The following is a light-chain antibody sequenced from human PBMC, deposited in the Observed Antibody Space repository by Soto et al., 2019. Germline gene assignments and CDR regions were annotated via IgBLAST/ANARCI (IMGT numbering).Light chain of an antibody. CDR2: DAS. Sequence: DIQMTQSPSTLSASVGDRVTITCRASQSVGTWLAWYQQKPGKAPELLISDASSLESGVPSRFSGSGSGTEFNLTISSLLPDDFATYYCQQYNTDSSWAFGQGTKVEIK. CDR1: QSVGTW. J-gene: IGKJ1*01. V-gene: IGKV1-5*01. CDR3: QQYNTDSSWA.